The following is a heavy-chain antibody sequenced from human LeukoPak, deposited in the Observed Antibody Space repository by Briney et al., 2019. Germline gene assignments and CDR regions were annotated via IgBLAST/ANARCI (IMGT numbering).Heavy chain of an antibody. Sequence: PGGSLRLSCAASGFTFSSYGMHWVRQAPGKGLEWVAFIRYDGSNKYYADSVKGRFTISRDNSKNTLYLQMNSLRAEDTAVYYCAKGEMHRIAVAGGNWFDPWGQGTLVTVSS. V-gene: IGHV3-30*02. D-gene: IGHD6-19*01. CDR2: IRYDGSNK. CDR3: AKGEMHRIAVAGGNWFDP. J-gene: IGHJ5*02. CDR1: GFTFSSYG.